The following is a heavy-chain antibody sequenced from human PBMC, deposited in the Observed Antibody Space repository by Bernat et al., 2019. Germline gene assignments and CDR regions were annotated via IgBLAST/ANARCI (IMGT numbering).Heavy chain of an antibody. CDR1: GFTFNTYW. J-gene: IGHJ4*02. CDR3: ARGRYCSGGSCVLDKFDH. CDR2: IKQDASDK. D-gene: IGHD2-15*01. Sequence: EVQLVESGGGLFQPGGSLGLSCEASGFTFNTYWMSWFGKAPGKGREWGANIKQDASDKYYVDSVKGRFTISRDNAKKSLYLQMASLRAEDTAVYYCARGRYCSGGSCVLDKFDHWGQGTLVTVSS. V-gene: IGHV3-7*03.